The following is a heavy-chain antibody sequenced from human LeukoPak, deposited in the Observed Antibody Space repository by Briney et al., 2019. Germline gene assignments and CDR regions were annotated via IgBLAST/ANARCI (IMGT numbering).Heavy chain of an antibody. J-gene: IGHJ4*02. Sequence: GGSLRLSCAASGFTFSSYDMHWVRQATGKGLEWVSAIGTAGDTYYPGSVKGRFTISRENAKNSLYLQMNSLRAGDTAVYYCARVAYSSRWNYFDYWGQGTLVTVSS. CDR2: IGTAGDT. CDR1: GFTFSSYD. CDR3: ARVAYSSRWNYFDY. V-gene: IGHV3-13*01. D-gene: IGHD6-13*01.